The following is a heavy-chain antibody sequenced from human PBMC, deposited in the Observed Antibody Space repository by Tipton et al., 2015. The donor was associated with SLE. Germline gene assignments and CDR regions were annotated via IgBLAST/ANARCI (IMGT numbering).Heavy chain of an antibody. CDR3: ATYSSRPDYYYYMDV. Sequence: TLSLTCAVSGGSISGGGYSWSWIRQSPGKGLEWIGYIYYSGSTYYNPSLKSRVTISVDTSKNQFSLKLSSVTAADTAVYYCATYSSRPDYYYYMDVWGKGTTVTVSS. D-gene: IGHD6-13*01. V-gene: IGHV4-31*11. CDR2: IYYSGST. J-gene: IGHJ6*03. CDR1: GGSISGGGYS.